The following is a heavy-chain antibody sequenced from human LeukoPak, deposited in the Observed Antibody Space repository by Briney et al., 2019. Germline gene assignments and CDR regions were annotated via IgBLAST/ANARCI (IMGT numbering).Heavy chain of an antibody. CDR3: ASRIVGTPDYFDY. V-gene: IGHV3-11*04. J-gene: IGHJ4*02. Sequence: GGSLRLSCAASGFTFSNAWMSWVRQAPGKGLEWVSYISSSGSTIYYADSVKGRFTISRDNAKNSLYLQMNSLRVEDTAVYYCASRIVGTPDYFDYWGQGTLVTVSS. D-gene: IGHD1-26*01. CDR1: GFTFSNAW. CDR2: ISSSGSTI.